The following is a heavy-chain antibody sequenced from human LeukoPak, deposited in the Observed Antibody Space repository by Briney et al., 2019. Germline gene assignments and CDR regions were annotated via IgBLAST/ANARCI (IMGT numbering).Heavy chain of an antibody. CDR3: AKASDIVVVPAALFDY. D-gene: IGHD2-2*01. CDR2: IRYDGSNK. CDR1: GFTFSSYG. V-gene: IGHV3-30*02. J-gene: IGHJ4*02. Sequence: PGGSLRLSCAASGFTFSSYGMHWVRQAPGKGLEWVAFIRYDGSNKYYADSVKGRFTISRDNSKNTLYLQMNSLRAEDTAVYYCAKASDIVVVPAALFDYWGQGTLVTVSP.